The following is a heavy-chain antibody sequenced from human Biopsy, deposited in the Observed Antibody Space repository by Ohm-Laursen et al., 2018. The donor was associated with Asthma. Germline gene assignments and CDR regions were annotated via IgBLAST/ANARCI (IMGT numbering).Heavy chain of an antibody. Sequence: SLRLSCAASGFTVSTNGMSWVRQAPGKGLAWVGTIRPGQPDIDYEPPVRGRFFISRDDSKDTLYLDMTSLRAEDTAVYYCVKDTLIDSKNYYTFEVWGQGTMVTVSS. V-gene: IGHV3-23*01. CDR2: IRPGQPDI. CDR3: VKDTLIDSKNYYTFEV. CDR1: GFTVSTNG. J-gene: IGHJ3*01. D-gene: IGHD3-22*01.